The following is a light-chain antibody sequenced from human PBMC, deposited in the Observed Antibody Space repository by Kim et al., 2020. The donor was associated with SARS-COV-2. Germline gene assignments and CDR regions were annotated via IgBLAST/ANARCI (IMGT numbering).Light chain of an antibody. V-gene: IGLV3-19*01. CDR3: NSRDSTGNHLV. Sequence: SSELTQDPAVSVALGQTVRIPCQGDSLRSYYASWYQQKPGQAPVLVIYGKNNRPSGIPDRFSGSSSGNTASLTITGAQAQAEADYYCNSRDSTGNHLVFG. CDR1: SLRSYY. J-gene: IGLJ2*01. CDR2: GKN.